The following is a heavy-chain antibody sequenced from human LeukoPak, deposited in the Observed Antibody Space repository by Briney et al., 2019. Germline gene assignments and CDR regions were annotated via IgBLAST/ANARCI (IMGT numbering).Heavy chain of an antibody. Sequence: GGTLRLSCAASGFTFSSYGMSWVRQAPGKGLEWVSAISGSGGSTYYADSVKGRFTISRDNSKNTLYLQMNSLRAEDTAVYYCARARAGIAARPCWFDPWGQGTLVTVSS. CDR2: ISGSGGST. CDR1: GFTFSSYG. D-gene: IGHD6-6*01. J-gene: IGHJ5*02. V-gene: IGHV3-23*01. CDR3: ARARAGIAARPCWFDP.